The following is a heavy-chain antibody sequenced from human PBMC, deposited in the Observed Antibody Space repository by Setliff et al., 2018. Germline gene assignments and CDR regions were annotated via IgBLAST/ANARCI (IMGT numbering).Heavy chain of an antibody. D-gene: IGHD7-27*01. CDR1: GGSITSGSFY. CDR2: VHYNGET. V-gene: IGHV4-61*10. CDR3: ARGSTGAYDP. J-gene: IGHJ5*02. Sequence: SETLSLTCTVSGGSITSGSFYWSWIRQPAGKKLEWIAYVHYNGETNYHPSLKSRVLISVDTSKNQLSLRVTSVTAADTAVYYCARGSTGAYDPWGQGTLVTVSS.